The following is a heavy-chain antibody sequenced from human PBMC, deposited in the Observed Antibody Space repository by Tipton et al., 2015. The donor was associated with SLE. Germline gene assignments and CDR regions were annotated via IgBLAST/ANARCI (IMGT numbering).Heavy chain of an antibody. Sequence: TLSLTCTVSGVSFSISYWGWIRQPPGKGLEWIGYIYTGGSTNYIPSLKSRVTISIDMSKNQFSLRLNSVTAADTAVYYCAGLGDFWSGPLDYWGQGTLVTVS. D-gene: IGHD3-3*01. CDR2: IYTGGST. V-gene: IGHV4-4*08. CDR3: AGLGDFWSGPLDY. CDR1: GVSFSISY. J-gene: IGHJ4*02.